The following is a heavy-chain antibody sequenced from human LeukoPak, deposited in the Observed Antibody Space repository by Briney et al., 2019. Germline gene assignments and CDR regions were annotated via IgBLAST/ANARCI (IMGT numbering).Heavy chain of an antibody. CDR2: THPGNGNT. CDR1: GYRFISNY. CDR3: AREGSYCVGGDCYSFDF. V-gene: IGHV1-2*02. D-gene: IGHD2-21*02. Sequence: GASVKVSCKASGYRFISNYIQWVRQAPGLGPEWVGWTHPGNGNTRYAEKFQGRVTMTRDTSINTAYLDLNSLRSDDTAVYYCAREGSYCVGGDCYSFDFWGQGTLITVSS. J-gene: IGHJ4*02.